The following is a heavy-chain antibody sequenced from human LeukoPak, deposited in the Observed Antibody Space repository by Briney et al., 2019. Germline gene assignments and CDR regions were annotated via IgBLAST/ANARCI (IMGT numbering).Heavy chain of an antibody. D-gene: IGHD2-2*01. V-gene: IGHV3-30*02. CDR1: GFTFSSYG. Sequence: GGSLRLSCAASGFTFSSYGMHWVRQAPGKGLERVAFIRYDGSNKYYADSVKGRFTISRDNSKNTLYLQMNSLRAEDTAVYYCAKLGYCSSTSCYEVGYWGQGTLVTVSS. CDR3: AKLGYCSSTSCYEVGY. CDR2: IRYDGSNK. J-gene: IGHJ4*02.